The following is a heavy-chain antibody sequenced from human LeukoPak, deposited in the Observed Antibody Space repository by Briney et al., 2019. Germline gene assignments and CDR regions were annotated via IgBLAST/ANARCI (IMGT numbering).Heavy chain of an antibody. CDR3: ATDVPAVTIFGY. D-gene: IGHD2-2*01. V-gene: IGHV3-74*01. J-gene: IGHJ4*02. Sequence: GGSLRLSCAASGFTFSTYWTHWVRQAPGTGLVWVSLINSDGSSTNYADSVKGRFTISRDNAKNTLYLQMNSLRAEDTAVYYCATDVPAVTIFGYWGQGTLVTVSS. CDR2: INSDGSST. CDR1: GFTFSTYW.